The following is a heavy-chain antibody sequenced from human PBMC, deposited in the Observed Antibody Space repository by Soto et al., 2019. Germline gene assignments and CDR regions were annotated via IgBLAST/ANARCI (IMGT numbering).Heavy chain of an antibody. CDR1: GFTVNINY. Sequence: GGSLRLSCAASGFTVNINYMSWVRQAPGKGLEWVSVIYSDGSTYYADSVKGRFIISRDNSNNTLYFQMNSLRAEDTAVYYCATLTKDDILTGFYPCWGQGTLVTVSS. D-gene: IGHD3-9*01. V-gene: IGHV3-66*01. J-gene: IGHJ4*02. CDR2: IYSDGST. CDR3: ATLTKDDILTGFYPC.